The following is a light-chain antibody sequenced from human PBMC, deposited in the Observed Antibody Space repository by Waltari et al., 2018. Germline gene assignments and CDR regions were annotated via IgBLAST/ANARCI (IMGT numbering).Light chain of an antibody. CDR2: DVT. J-gene: IGLJ3*02. CDR3: SSQTPDGVVL. CDR1: VGAIGVSDF. V-gene: IGLV2-14*01. Sequence: QSARTQPAAVSGSPGQSITIVCTGIVGAIGVSDFVFWYQTHPGRAPQVIIYDVTNRPSEISARFSASKSADSASLTISGLQAEDAGDYYCSSQTPDGVVLCGGGTRVTVL.